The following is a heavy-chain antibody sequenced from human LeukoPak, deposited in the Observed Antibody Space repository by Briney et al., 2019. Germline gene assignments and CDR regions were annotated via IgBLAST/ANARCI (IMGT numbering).Heavy chain of an antibody. CDR1: GGSISSGGYS. CDR2: IYYSGST. CDR3: ARCASVGWGGGDCFSAFDI. V-gene: IGHV4-61*08. Sequence: SETLSLTCAVSGGSISSGGYSWSWIRQPPGKGLEWIGYIYYSGSTNYNPSLKSRVTISVDTSKNQFSLKLSSVTAADTAVYYCARCASVGWGGGDCFSAFDIWGQGTMVTVSS. D-gene: IGHD2-21*02. J-gene: IGHJ3*02.